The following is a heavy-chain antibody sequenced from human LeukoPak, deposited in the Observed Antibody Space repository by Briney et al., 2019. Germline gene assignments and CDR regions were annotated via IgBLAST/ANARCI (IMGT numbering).Heavy chain of an antibody. Sequence: GGSLRLSCAASGFTFSSHGMHWVRQAPGKGLEWVSLISWDGGSTYYADSVKGRFTISRDNSKNSLYLQMNSLRAEDTALYYCAKDKGIAGEGSYGMDVWGQGTTVTVSS. J-gene: IGHJ6*02. CDR2: ISWDGGST. V-gene: IGHV3-43D*03. CDR1: GFTFSSHG. D-gene: IGHD6-13*01. CDR3: AKDKGIAGEGSYGMDV.